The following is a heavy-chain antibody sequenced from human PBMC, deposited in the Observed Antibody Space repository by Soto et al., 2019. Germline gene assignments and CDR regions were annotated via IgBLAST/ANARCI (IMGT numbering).Heavy chain of an antibody. CDR2: MNPNSGNT. CDR3: ARAGTYYDFWSGGDYYYYYGMDV. D-gene: IGHD3-3*01. V-gene: IGHV1-8*01. CDR1: GYTFTSYD. J-gene: IGHJ6*02. Sequence: GASVKVSCKASGYTFTSYDINWVRQATGQGLEWMGWMNPNSGNTGYAQKFQGRVTMTRNTSISTAYMELSSLRSEDTAVYYCARAGTYYDFWSGGDYYYYYGMDVWGQGTTVTVS.